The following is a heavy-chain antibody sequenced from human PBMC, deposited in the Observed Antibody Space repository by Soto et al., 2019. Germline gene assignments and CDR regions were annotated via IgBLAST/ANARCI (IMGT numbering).Heavy chain of an antibody. Sequence: QVQLVQSGAEVKKPGASVKVSCKASGYTFTSYGISWVRQAAGQGLEWVGWISAYNGNTNYAQKLQGRVTIAPDTSTSTAYMAMRSLRSDDTAVYYCARASGSSYWFDPWGQGTLVTVSS. CDR1: GYTFTSYG. CDR3: ARASGSSYWFDP. V-gene: IGHV1-18*01. CDR2: ISAYNGNT. D-gene: IGHD1-26*01. J-gene: IGHJ5*02.